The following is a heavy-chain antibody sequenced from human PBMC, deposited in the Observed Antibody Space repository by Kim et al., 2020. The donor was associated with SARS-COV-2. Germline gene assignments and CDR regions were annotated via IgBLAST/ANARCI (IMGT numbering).Heavy chain of an antibody. V-gene: IGHV4-61*01. D-gene: IGHD3-16*01. CDR2: ISHSGST. CDR1: GGSVSSGSYY. J-gene: IGHJ3*02. Sequence: SETLSLTCTVSGGSVSSGSYYLFWIRQPPVQGLEWLGYISHSGSTFYNPSLKSRVTISVDTYKNQFSLRLSSVTAADTAVYYCARDMFGGYGAFDIWGQGTLVTVSS. CDR3: ARDMFGGYGAFDI.